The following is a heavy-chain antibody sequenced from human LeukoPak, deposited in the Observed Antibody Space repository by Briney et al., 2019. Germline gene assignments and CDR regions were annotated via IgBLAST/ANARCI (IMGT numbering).Heavy chain of an antibody. CDR2: INGDGSTT. CDR3: ARGGSQWLVT. CDR1: GFTFSSYW. J-gene: IGHJ4*02. V-gene: IGHV3-74*03. D-gene: IGHD6-19*01. Sequence: GGSLRLSCAASGFTFSSYWMHWVRQAPGKGLVWVSRINGDGSTTTYADSVKGRFTISRDNAKNTLYLQMNSLSAEDTAVYYCARGGSQWLVTWGQGTLVTVSS.